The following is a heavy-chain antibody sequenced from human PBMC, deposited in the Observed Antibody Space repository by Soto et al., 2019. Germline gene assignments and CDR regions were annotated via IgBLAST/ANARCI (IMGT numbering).Heavy chain of an antibody. D-gene: IGHD6-19*01. Sequence: EVQLLESGGGLVQPGGSLRLSCAASGFSFSSYAMNWVRQAPGKGLEWVSAISGSGDSTYYADSVKGRFTISRDTSKNTWYMEMISVRAEDTAVYYCARRSSGWYFDYWCQGTLVIV. CDR2: ISGSGDST. V-gene: IGHV3-23*01. CDR3: ARRSSGWYFDY. J-gene: IGHJ4*02. CDR1: GFSFSSYA.